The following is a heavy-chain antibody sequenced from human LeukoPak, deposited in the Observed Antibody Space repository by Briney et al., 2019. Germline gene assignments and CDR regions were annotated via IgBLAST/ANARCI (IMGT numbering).Heavy chain of an antibody. J-gene: IGHJ3*02. D-gene: IGHD2-21*02. CDR3: ATLVVTAMEDAFDI. V-gene: IGHV3-9*01. CDR2: ISWNSGSI. Sequence: PGGSLRLSCTASGFTFDDYAMHWVRQAPGKGLEWVSGISWNSGSIGYADSVKGRFTISRDNAKNSLYLQMNSLRVEDTALYYCATLVVTAMEDAFDIWGQGTMVTVSS. CDR1: GFTFDDYA.